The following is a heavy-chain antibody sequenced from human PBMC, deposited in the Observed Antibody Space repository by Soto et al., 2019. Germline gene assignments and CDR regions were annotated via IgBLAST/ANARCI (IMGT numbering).Heavy chain of an antibody. CDR3: ARDIAAAGLNWFDP. V-gene: IGHV4-34*01. D-gene: IGHD6-13*01. CDR1: GGSFSGYY. CDR2: INHSGST. Sequence: SETLSLTCAVYGGSFSGYYWSWIRQPPGKGLEWIGEINHSGSTNYNPSLKSRVTISVDTSKNQFSLKLSSVTAADTAVYYCARDIAAAGLNWFDPWGQGTLVTVSS. J-gene: IGHJ5*02.